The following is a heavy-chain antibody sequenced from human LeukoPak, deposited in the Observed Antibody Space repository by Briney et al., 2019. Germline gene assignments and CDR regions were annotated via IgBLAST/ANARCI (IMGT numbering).Heavy chain of an antibody. Sequence: KTSETLSLTCTVSGGSISSGDYYWSWIRQHPGKGLEWIGYIYYGGSTYYNPSLKSRVTISVDTSKNQFSLKLSSVTAADTAVYYCARVLPIAAADTWGQGTLVTVSS. CDR2: IYYGGST. D-gene: IGHD6-13*01. V-gene: IGHV4-31*03. CDR3: ARVLPIAAADT. CDR1: GGSISSGDYY. J-gene: IGHJ5*02.